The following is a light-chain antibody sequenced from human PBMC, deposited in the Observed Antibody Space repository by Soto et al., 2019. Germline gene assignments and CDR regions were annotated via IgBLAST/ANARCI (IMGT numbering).Light chain of an antibody. CDR1: QSVTNY. J-gene: IGKJ1*01. CDR2: DAS. V-gene: IGKV3-11*01. CDR3: QQRSTWPWT. Sequence: EIVLTQSPATLSVSPGEGATLSCRASQSVTNYLAWYQQRPGQAPRLLIYDASNRATGVPARFSGSGSGTDFTLTISSLEPEDFAVYYCQQRSTWPWTFGQGTKVDIK.